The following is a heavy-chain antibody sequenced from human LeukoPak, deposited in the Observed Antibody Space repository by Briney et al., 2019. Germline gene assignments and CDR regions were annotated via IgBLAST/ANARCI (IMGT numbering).Heavy chain of an antibody. Sequence: PSETLSLTCTVSGGSISSGDYYWSWIRQPPGKGLEWIGYIYYSGSTYYNPSLKSRVTISVDTSKNQFSLKLSSVTAADTAVHYCARDRTYYYDSSGYYDAFDIWGQGTMVTVSS. CDR1: GGSISSGDYY. J-gene: IGHJ3*02. V-gene: IGHV4-30-4*08. CDR3: ARDRTYYYDSSGYYDAFDI. D-gene: IGHD3-22*01. CDR2: IYYSGST.